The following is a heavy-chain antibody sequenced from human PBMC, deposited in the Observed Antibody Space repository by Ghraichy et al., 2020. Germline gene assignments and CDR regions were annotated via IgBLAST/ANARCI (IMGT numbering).Heavy chain of an antibody. J-gene: IGHJ2*01. CDR1: GYTLTELS. V-gene: IGHV1-24*01. CDR2: FDPEDGET. D-gene: IGHD5-24*01. CDR3: ATDGGRDGYKHKNLVNWYFDL. Sequence: ASVKVSCKVSGYTLTELSMHWVRQAPGKGLEWMGGFDPEDGETIYAQKFQGRVTMTEDTSTDTAYMELSSLRSEDTAVYYCATDGGRDGYKHKNLVNWYFDLWGRGTLVTVSS.